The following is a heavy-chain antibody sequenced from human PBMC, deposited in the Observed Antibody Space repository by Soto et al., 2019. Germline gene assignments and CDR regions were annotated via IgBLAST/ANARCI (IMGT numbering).Heavy chain of an antibody. J-gene: IGHJ4*02. V-gene: IGHV3-21*06. Sequence: GSLRLSCVASGFSFSSYSFNWVRQTPGGALQWVASITTASRYIYYADSVKGRFTISRDNSKNSLFLQMDSLRLEDTGVYYCARSGLTLGELWFYPKWGQGILVTVSS. CDR1: GFSFSSYS. CDR3: ARSGLTLGELWFYPK. CDR2: ITTASRYI. D-gene: IGHD3-16*01.